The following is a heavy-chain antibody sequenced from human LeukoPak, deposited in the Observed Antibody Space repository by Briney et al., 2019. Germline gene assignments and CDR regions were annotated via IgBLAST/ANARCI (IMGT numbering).Heavy chain of an antibody. CDR1: GFTFSSYE. CDR3: ARANYDSSGYSGYYYMDV. CDR2: ISSSGSTI. J-gene: IGHJ6*03. V-gene: IGHV3-48*03. D-gene: IGHD3-22*01. Sequence: PGGCLRLSCAASGFTFSSYEMNWVRQAPGKGLEWVSYISSSGSTIYYADSVKGRFTISRDNAKNSLYLQMNSLRAEDTAVYYCARANYDSSGYSGYYYMDVWGKGTTVTVSS.